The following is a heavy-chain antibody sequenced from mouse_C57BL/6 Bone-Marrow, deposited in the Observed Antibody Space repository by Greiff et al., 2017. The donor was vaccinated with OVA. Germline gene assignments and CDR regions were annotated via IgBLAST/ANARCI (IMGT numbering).Heavy chain of an antibody. D-gene: IGHD3-2*02. CDR3: ARHDSSGYFDY. J-gene: IGHJ2*01. Sequence: EVKVVESGGDLVKPGGSLKLSCAASGFTFSSYGMSWVRQTPDKRLEWVATISSGGSYTYYPDSVKGRFTISRDNATNTLYLKMSSLKSKDTAMYYCARHDSSGYFDYWGQGTTLTVSS. CDR2: ISSGGSYT. CDR1: GFTFSSYG. V-gene: IGHV5-6*01.